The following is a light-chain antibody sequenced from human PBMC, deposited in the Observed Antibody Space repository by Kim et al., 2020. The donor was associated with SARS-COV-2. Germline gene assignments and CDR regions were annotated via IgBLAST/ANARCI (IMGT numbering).Light chain of an antibody. Sequence: QPVLTQSSSASASLGSSVKLTCTLSSGHSSYIIAWHQQQPGKATRYLMKLEGSGSYNKGSGVPDRFSGSSSGADRYLTISNLQSEDEADYYCETWDSNFWVFGGGTQLTVL. V-gene: IGLV4-60*03. CDR3: ETWDSNFWV. J-gene: IGLJ3*02. CDR2: LEGSGSY. CDR1: SGHSSYI.